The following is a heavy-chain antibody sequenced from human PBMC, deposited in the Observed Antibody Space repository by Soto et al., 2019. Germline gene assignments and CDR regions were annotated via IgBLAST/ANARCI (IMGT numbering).Heavy chain of an antibody. D-gene: IGHD3-9*01. CDR1: GFIFSSYW. Sequence: EVQLVEAGGGLVQPGGSLRLDCAVSGFIFSSYWMSCVRQAPGKGLEWGANIKQDGSEKYYVDSVKGRFTISRDNAKNSLYLQMNSLRAEDTAVYYCARGDSNSGYGFDYWGQGTLVTVSS. CDR3: ARGDSNSGYGFDY. V-gene: IGHV3-7*01. J-gene: IGHJ4*02. CDR2: IKQDGSEK.